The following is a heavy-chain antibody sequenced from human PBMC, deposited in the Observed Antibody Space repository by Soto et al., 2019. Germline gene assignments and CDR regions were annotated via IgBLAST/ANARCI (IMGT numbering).Heavy chain of an antibody. Sequence: GGSLRLSCAASGFTFSSYAMHWVRQAPGKGLEWVAVISYDGSNKYYADSVKGRFTISRDNSKNTLYLQMNSLRAEDTAVYYCARDGIAGRVVAGKGASAVVGYGMDVWGQGTTVTVSS. CDR1: GFTFSSYA. J-gene: IGHJ6*02. CDR3: ARDGIAGRVVAGKGASAVVGYGMDV. V-gene: IGHV3-30-3*01. D-gene: IGHD6-19*01. CDR2: ISYDGSNK.